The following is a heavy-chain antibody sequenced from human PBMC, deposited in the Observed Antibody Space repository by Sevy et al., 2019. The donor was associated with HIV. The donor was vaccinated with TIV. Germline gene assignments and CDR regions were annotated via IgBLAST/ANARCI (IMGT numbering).Heavy chain of an antibody. D-gene: IGHD6-19*01. CDR3: TRARGSSGWDAFHI. Sequence: ASVKVSCKASGYTFTNYYIHWVRQAPGQGLGWMGIINPSGGSTSYAQKFQGRVTMTRDTSTSTLYMELSSLRFDDTAVYYCTRARGSSGWDAFHIWGQGTMVTVSS. V-gene: IGHV1-46*03. J-gene: IGHJ3*02. CDR2: INPSGGST. CDR1: GYTFTNYY.